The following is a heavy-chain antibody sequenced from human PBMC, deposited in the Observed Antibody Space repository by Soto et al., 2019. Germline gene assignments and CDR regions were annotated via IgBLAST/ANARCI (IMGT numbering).Heavy chain of an antibody. D-gene: IGHD3-16*01. CDR1: GGFFCGYS. V-gene: IGHV4-34*01. CDR3: ARDWYDYVWGSYNYDGMDV. Sequence: SETLCLTCAVYGGFFCGYSWSWIRQPPWKGLEWIGEINHSGSTNYNPSLKSRVTISVDTSKNQFSLKLSSVTAADTAVYYCARDWYDYVWGSYNYDGMDVWGQGTTVT. CDR2: INHSGST. J-gene: IGHJ6*02.